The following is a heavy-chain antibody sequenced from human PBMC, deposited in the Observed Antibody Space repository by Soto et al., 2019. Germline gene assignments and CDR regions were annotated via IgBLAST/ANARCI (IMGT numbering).Heavy chain of an antibody. CDR2: VSMDSDTI. D-gene: IGHD3-3*01. Sequence: GGSLRLSCKASGFDFSTYSMNWVRQALGKGLEWIAYVSMDSDTIHYADSVKGRFTISRDDPENSLYLQMNSLRDEDTATYYCARLYYDYVWGQGTTVTVSS. J-gene: IGHJ6*02. V-gene: IGHV3-48*02. CDR3: ARLYYDYV. CDR1: GFDFSTYS.